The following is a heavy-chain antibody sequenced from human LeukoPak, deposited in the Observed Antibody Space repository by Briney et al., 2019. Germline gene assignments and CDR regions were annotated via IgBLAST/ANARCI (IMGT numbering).Heavy chain of an antibody. Sequence: SETLSLTCAVYGGSFSGYYWSWIRQPPGKGLEWIGEINHSGSTNYNPSLKSRVTISVDTSKNQFPLKLSSVTAADTAVYYCASYYYDSSGYSSPFDYWGQGTLVTVSS. CDR1: GGSFSGYY. CDR3: ASYYYDSSGYSSPFDY. CDR2: INHSGST. D-gene: IGHD3-22*01. J-gene: IGHJ4*02. V-gene: IGHV4-34*01.